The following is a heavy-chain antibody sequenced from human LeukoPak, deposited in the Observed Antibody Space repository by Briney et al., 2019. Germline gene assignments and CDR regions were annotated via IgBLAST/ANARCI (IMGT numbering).Heavy chain of an antibody. CDR2: ISSSGSTI. V-gene: IGHV3-11*01. CDR1: GFTFSDYY. D-gene: IGHD3-10*01. Sequence: GGSLRLSCAASGFTFSDYYMSWIRQAPGKGLESVSYISSSGSTIYYADSVKGRFTISRDNAKNSLYLQMNSLRAEDTAVYYCARVGPIMVRGVMTFDYWGQGTLVTVSS. J-gene: IGHJ4*02. CDR3: ARVGPIMVRGVMTFDY.